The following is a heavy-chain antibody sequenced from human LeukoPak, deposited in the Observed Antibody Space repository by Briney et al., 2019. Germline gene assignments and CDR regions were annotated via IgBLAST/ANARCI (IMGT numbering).Heavy chain of an antibody. V-gene: IGHV3-74*01. Sequence: GGSLRLSCAASGFTFSSYAMSWVRQAPGKGLEWVSRISKDGAITSNVDSVRGRFTISRDNAKNTLSLQMNSLRAEDTAVYYCTRGGVYSYGSHDYWGQGTLVTVSS. CDR1: GFTFSSYA. CDR3: TRGGVYSYGSHDY. CDR2: ISKDGAIT. J-gene: IGHJ4*02. D-gene: IGHD5-18*01.